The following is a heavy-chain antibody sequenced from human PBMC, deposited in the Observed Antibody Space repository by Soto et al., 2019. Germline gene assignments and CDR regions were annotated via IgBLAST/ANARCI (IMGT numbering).Heavy chain of an antibody. D-gene: IGHD5-18*01. J-gene: IGHJ4*02. CDR1: GDSVSSNSAA. CDR2: TYYRSKWYN. CDR3: AREIIRIQLWTRYFDY. V-gene: IGHV6-1*01. Sequence: PSQTLSLTCAISGDSVSSNSAAWNWIRQSPSRGLEWLGRTYYRSKWYNDYAVSVKSRITINPDTSKNQFSLQLNSVTPEDTAVYYCAREIIRIQLWTRYFDYWGQGTLVTVSS.